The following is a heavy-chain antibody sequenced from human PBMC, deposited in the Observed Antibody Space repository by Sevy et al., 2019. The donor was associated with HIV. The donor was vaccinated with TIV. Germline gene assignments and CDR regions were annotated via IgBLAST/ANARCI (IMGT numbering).Heavy chain of an antibody. J-gene: IGHJ4*02. Sequence: GGSLRLSCAASGFTFSSYSMNWVRQAPGKGLEWVSYISSSSSTIYYADSVKGRFTISRDNAKNSLYLQMNSLRDEDTALYYCAKGRIPSIGTLGPFDSWGQGTLVTVSS. D-gene: IGHD6-6*01. CDR3: AKGRIPSIGTLGPFDS. V-gene: IGHV3-48*02. CDR2: ISSSSSTI. CDR1: GFTFSSYS.